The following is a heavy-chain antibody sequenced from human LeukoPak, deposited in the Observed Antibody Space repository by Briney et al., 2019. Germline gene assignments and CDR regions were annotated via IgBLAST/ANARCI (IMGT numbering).Heavy chain of an antibody. D-gene: IGHD6-19*01. J-gene: IGHJ4*02. V-gene: IGHV4-61*02. CDR1: GGSISSSSYY. CDR2: IYTSGST. Sequence: SETLSLTCTVSGGSISSSSYYWSWIRQPAGKGLEWIGRIYTSGSTNYNPSLKSRVTVSVDTSKNQFSLKLSSVTAADTAVYYCARDVAVAGTVGWGQGTLVTVSS. CDR3: ARDVAVAGTVG.